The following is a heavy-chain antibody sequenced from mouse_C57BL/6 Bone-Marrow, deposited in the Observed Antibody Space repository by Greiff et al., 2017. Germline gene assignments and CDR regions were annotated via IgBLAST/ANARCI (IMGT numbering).Heavy chain of an antibody. CDR2: FDPENGDT. CDR1: GFNIKDDY. V-gene: IGHV14-4*01. CDR3: TRWLLRYY. J-gene: IGHJ2*01. D-gene: IGHD2-3*01. Sequence: VQLKQSGAELVRPGASVKLSCTASGFNIKDDYMHWVKQRPEQGLEWIGWFDPENGDTESASKFQGKATITADTSSNADNLQLSSLTAEDTAVDYCTRWLLRYYWGQGTTLTVSS.